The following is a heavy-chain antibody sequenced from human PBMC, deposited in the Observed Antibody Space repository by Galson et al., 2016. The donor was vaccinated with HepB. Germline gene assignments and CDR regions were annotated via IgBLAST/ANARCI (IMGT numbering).Heavy chain of an antibody. CDR1: GGTFSNYG. D-gene: IGHD1-26*01. CDR3: AREDRGGSGSYGHPEYFDY. Sequence: SVKVSCKASGGTFSNYGFTWVRQAPGQGLEWMGGIIPISGTTNYAQKFQGRVTITADESTSTAYMELSSLRSEDTAIFYCAREDRGGSGSYGHPEYFDYWGQGTLVTVSS. CDR2: IIPISGTT. J-gene: IGHJ4*02. V-gene: IGHV1-69*13.